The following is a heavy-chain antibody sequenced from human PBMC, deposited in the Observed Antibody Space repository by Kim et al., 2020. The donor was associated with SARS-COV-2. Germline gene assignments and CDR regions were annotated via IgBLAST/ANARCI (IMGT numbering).Heavy chain of an antibody. CDR1: GFTFSSYG. J-gene: IGHJ4*02. CDR2: ISYDGSNK. D-gene: IGHD2-15*01. CDR3: AEMGYSNDY. Sequence: GGSLRLSCAASGFTFSSYGMHWVRQAPGKGLEWVAVISYDGSNKYYADSVKGRFTISRDNSKNTLYLQMNSLRAEDTAVYYCAEMGYSNDYWGQGTLVTVSS. V-gene: IGHV3-30*18.